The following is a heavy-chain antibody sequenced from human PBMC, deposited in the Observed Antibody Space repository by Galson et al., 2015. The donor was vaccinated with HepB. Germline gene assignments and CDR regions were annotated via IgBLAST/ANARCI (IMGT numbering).Heavy chain of an antibody. J-gene: IGHJ4*02. CDR1: GGSISSYY. V-gene: IGHV4-59*04. Sequence: ETLSLTCTVSGGSISSYYWSWIRQPPGKGLEWIGYIYYSGSTYYNPSLKSRVTISVDTSKNQFSLKLSSVTAADTAVYYCARMELYCTNGVCYHYFDYWGQGTLVTVSS. D-gene: IGHD2-8*01. CDR3: ARMELYCTNGVCYHYFDY. CDR2: IYYSGST.